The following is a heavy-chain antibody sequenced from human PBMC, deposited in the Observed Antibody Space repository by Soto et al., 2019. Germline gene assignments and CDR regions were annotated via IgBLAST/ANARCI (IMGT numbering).Heavy chain of an antibody. Sequence: GGSLRLSCAVSGFTFSSYAMHWVRQAPCKGLEWVAVISYDGSNKYYADSVMGRLSISRDNSKNTLYLQMNSLRAEDTAVYYCARGGKGLLQPNWFDPWGQGNLVTVSS. CDR1: GFTFSSYA. CDR2: ISYDGSNK. J-gene: IGHJ5*02. V-gene: IGHV3-30-3*01. D-gene: IGHD3-22*01. CDR3: ARGGKGLLQPNWFDP.